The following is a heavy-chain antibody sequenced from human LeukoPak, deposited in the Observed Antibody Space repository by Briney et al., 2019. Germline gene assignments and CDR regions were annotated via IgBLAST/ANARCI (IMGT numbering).Heavy chain of an antibody. Sequence: GGSLRLSCAASGFTFSDYWMHWVRQAPGKGLVWVSRINTDGGSTTYADSVKGRFTISRDNAKNTLYLQMSSLRAEDTAVHYCARATIAAAGRALDYWGQGTLVTVSS. D-gene: IGHD6-13*01. J-gene: IGHJ4*02. V-gene: IGHV3-74*01. CDR3: ARATIAAAGRALDY. CDR2: INTDGGST. CDR1: GFTFSDYW.